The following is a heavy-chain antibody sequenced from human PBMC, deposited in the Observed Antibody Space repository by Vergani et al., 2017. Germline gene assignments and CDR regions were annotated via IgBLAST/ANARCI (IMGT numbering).Heavy chain of an antibody. CDR1: GFTFSKYN. CDR3: GRTNGPFDF. D-gene: IGHD2-8*01. V-gene: IGHV3-64*07. CDR2: INNNGDST. J-gene: IGHJ4*02. Sequence: EVQLVESGGALVQPGGSLRLSCAVSGFTFSKYNIHWVRQAPGTGLEYVSGINNNGDSTYYADSVKGRFTSSRDNSKNTLYLQMGSLRPEDMAVYYCGRTNGPFDFWGQGTLVTVSS.